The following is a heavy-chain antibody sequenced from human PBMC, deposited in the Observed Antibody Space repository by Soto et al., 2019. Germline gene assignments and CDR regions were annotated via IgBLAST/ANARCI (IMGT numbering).Heavy chain of an antibody. CDR1: GFTFTSSA. CDR3: ASASSRAGDDAFDI. J-gene: IGHJ3*02. V-gene: IGHV1-58*01. D-gene: IGHD6-19*01. CDR2: IVVGSGNT. Sequence: SVKVSCKASGFTFTSSAVQWVRQARGQRLEWIGWIVVGSGNTNYAQKFQERVTITRDMSTSTAYMELSSLRSEDTAVYYCASASSRAGDDAFDIWGQGTMVTVS.